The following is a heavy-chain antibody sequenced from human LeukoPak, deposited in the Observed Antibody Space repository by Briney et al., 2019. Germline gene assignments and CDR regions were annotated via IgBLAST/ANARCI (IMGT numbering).Heavy chain of an antibody. CDR3: ASGYSYGYLVYYYYYGMDV. D-gene: IGHD5-18*01. CDR1: GGSISSSNW. J-gene: IGHJ6*02. Sequence: PSETLSLTCAVSGGSISSSNWWSWVRQPPGQGLEWIGEIYHSGSTNYNPSLKSRVTISVDTSENQFSLKLSSVTAADTAVYYCASGYSYGYLVYYYYYGMDVWGQGTTVTVSS. CDR2: IYHSGST. V-gene: IGHV4-4*02.